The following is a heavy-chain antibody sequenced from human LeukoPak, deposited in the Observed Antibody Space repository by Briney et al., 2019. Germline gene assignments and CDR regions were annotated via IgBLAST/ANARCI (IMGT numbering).Heavy chain of an antibody. J-gene: IGHJ5*02. CDR1: GYTFTSYA. D-gene: IGHD4-17*01. CDR3: ARDLTALDYGDYYNWFDP. CDR2: INAGNGNT. V-gene: IGHV1-3*01. Sequence: ASVKVSCKASGYTFTSYAMHWVRQAPGPRLEWMGWINAGNGNTKYSQKFQGRVTITRDTSASTAYMELSSLRSEDTAVYYCARDLTALDYGDYYNWFDPWGQGTLVTVSS.